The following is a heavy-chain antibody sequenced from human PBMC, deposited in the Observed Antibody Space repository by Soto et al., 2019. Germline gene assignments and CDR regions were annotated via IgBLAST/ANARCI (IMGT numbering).Heavy chain of an antibody. J-gene: IGHJ6*02. Sequence: GGSLRLSCAASGFTFSSYGMHWVRQAPGKGLEWVAVIWYDGSNKYYADSVKGRFTISRDNSKNTLYLQMNSLRAEDTAVYYCARDGIVVVVAATLAGGGMDVWGQGTTVTVSS. V-gene: IGHV3-33*01. CDR2: IWYDGSNK. D-gene: IGHD2-15*01. CDR1: GFTFSSYG. CDR3: ARDGIVVVVAATLAGGGMDV.